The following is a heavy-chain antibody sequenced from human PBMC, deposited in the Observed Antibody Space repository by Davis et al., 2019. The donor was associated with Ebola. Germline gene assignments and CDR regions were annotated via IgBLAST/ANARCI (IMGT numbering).Heavy chain of an antibody. Sequence: GGSLRLSCAASGFTFSTYSMSWVRQAPGKGLEWVSSINTGSNYIFYADSVKGRFTISRDNSKNTLYLQMNSLRAEDTAVYYCARDLQLLLSSYYYYYYGMDVWGQGTTVTVSS. CDR1: GFTFSTYS. CDR2: INTGSNYI. V-gene: IGHV3-21*01. CDR3: ARDLQLLLSSYYYYYYGMDV. J-gene: IGHJ6*02. D-gene: IGHD2-2*01.